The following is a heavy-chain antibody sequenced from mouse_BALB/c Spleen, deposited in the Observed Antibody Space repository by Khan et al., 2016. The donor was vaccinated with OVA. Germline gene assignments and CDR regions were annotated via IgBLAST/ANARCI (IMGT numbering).Heavy chain of an antibody. CDR3: WILI. CDR1: GFTFSNDW. CDR2: FRWKSDDYVT. V-gene: IGHV6-6*02. J-gene: IGHJ2*01. Sequence: EVKLEESGGGLVQPGGSMKLSCVVSGFTFSNDWMNWVRQSLEKGIVWVAVFRWKSDDYVTHYAESVKGWITISRADYKSSVYLHMINIRAENTGTYYCWILIWGQGTTLTVSS.